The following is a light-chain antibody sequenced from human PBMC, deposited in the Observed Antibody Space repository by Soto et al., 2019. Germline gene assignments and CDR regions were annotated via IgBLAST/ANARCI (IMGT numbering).Light chain of an antibody. Sequence: DIVLTQSPGTLSLSPGERATLSCRASQSVSSSYLAWYQHKPGQAPRLLIYGASSRSTGIPDRFSGSGSGTDFTLTISRLESEDFAVYYGQQYASLPPLLPFGGGTNVHIK. J-gene: IGKJ4*01. CDR1: QSVSSSY. V-gene: IGKV3-20*01. CDR3: QQYASLPPLLP. CDR2: GAS.